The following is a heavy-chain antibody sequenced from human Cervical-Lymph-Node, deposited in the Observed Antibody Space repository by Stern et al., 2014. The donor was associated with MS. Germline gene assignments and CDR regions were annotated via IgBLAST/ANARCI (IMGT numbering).Heavy chain of an antibody. Sequence: VQLVESGGGLAQPGKSLELSWEAPGLTFRAYNINWVRRAPGKGLRWGGVIQNDGSSQYYSDPVKGRFIISRDNSKNTLYLQMNSLRGDDTALYYCVRGPLDSGKYLLGFDYWGQGTLVTVSS. D-gene: IGHD1-26*01. CDR2: IQNDGSSQ. CDR1: GLTFRAYN. V-gene: IGHV3-30-3*01. CDR3: VRGPLDSGKYLLGFDY. J-gene: IGHJ4*02.